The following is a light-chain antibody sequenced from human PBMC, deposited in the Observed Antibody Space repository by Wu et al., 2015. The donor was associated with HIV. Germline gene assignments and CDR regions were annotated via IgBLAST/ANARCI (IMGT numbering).Light chain of an antibody. CDR1: QSVRSSY. J-gene: IGKJ4*01. V-gene: IGKV3-20*01. Sequence: IVLTQSPGTLSLSPGERATLSCRASQSVRSSYLAWYQQKPGQAPRLLIYGASSRATGIPDRFSGSGSGTDFTLTISRLEPEDFATYYCQQLNSYPLTFGGGTKVEIK. CDR2: GAS. CDR3: QQLNSYPLT.